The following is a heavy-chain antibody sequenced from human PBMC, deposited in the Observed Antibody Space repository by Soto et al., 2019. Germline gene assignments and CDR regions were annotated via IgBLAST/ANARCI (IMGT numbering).Heavy chain of an antibody. CDR3: ARHTRDYLTPGTAVPGIFDY. V-gene: IGHV4-39*01. CDR2: IYYSGST. J-gene: IGHJ4*02. Sequence: PSETLSLTCTVSGGSISSSGYCWGWIRQPPGKGLEWIGTIYYSGSTYYNPSLKSRVTISVDTSKNQFSLKLNSVTAADTAVYYCARHTRDYLTPGTAVPGIFDYWGQGSLVIVSS. CDR1: GGSISSSGYC. D-gene: IGHD6-19*01.